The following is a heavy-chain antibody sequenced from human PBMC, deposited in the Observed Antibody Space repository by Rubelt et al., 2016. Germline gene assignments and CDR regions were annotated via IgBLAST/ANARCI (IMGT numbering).Heavy chain of an antibody. V-gene: IGHV1-24*01. CDR2: FDPEDGET. CDR3: ATIGLEWLLEDY. CDR1: GYTLTELS. Sequence: QVQLVQSGAEVKKPGASVKVSCKVSGYTLTELSMHWVRQAPGKGLEWMGGFDPEDGETIYAQKFQGRVTMTEGTSTDTAYMELSSLRSEDTAVYYCATIGLEWLLEDYWGQGTLVTVSS. D-gene: IGHD3-3*01. J-gene: IGHJ4*02.